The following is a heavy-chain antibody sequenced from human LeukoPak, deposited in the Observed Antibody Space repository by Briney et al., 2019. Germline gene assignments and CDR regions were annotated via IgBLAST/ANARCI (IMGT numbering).Heavy chain of an antibody. CDR2: ISGSDNTI. J-gene: IGHJ6*02. D-gene: IGHD2-2*01. CDR1: GFTFSDYY. V-gene: IGHV3-11*01. CDR3: ARRNAYCSSTSCSRASYSYYGMDV. Sequence: GGSLRLSCAASGFTFSDYYMSWIRQAPGEGLEWVSYISGSDNTIYYADSVKGRFTISRDNAKNSLFLQMNSLRAEDTAVYYCARRNAYCSSTSCSRASYSYYGMDVWGQGTTVTVSS.